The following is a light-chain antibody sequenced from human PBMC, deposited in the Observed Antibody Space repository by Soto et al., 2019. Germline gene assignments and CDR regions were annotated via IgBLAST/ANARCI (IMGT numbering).Light chain of an antibody. CDR1: QSVSSN. CDR3: QQANTFTLT. J-gene: IGKJ4*01. V-gene: IGKV3-15*01. CDR2: GAS. Sequence: EILMTQSPATLSVSPGERATLSCGASQSVSSNLAWYQQKPGQAPRLLIYGASTRATGIPARLSGSGYGTELTITISSMKNEDFETYYCQQANTFTLTFGGGTKVDIK.